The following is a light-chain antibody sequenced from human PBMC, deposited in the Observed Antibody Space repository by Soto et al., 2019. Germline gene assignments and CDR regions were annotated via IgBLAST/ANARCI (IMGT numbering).Light chain of an antibody. CDR2: GAS. CDR1: QSVSNN. J-gene: IGKJ5*01. CDR3: QQYDNWPPIT. V-gene: IGKV3-15*01. Sequence: EIVLTQSPCTLSLSPGERATLSCRASQSVSNNYLAWYQQKPGQAPRRLIYGASTRATGIPARFSGSGSGTEFTLTISSLQSEDFAVYYCQQYDNWPPITFGQGTRLEIK.